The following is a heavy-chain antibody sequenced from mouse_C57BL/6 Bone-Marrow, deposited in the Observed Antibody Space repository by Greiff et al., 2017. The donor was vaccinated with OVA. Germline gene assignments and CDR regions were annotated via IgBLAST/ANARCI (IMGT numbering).Heavy chain of an antibody. D-gene: IGHD2-5*01. Sequence: EVQGVESGGDLVKPGGSLKLSCAASGFTFSSYGMSWVRQPPDKRLEWVATISSGGSYTYYPDSVKGRFTISRDNAKNTLYLQMSSLKSEDTAMYYCARKGGYYSNFGFAYWGQGTLVTVSA. V-gene: IGHV5-6*01. CDR2: ISSGGSYT. J-gene: IGHJ3*01. CDR1: GFTFSSYG. CDR3: ARKGGYYSNFGFAY.